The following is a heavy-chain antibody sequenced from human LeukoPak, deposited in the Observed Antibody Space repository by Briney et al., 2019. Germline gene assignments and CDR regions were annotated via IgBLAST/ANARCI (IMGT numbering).Heavy chain of an antibody. V-gene: IGHV3-7*01. CDR2: INQEGRDK. J-gene: IGHJ2*01. CDR1: GFTFSSYR. CDR3: ARDIRYFDL. Sequence: GGSLRLSCAASGFTFSSYRMTWVRQAPGKGLEWVGNINQEGRDKNYVDSVKGRFTISRDNAKNSLYLQMNNLRAEDTAVYYCARDIRYFDLWGRGTLVTVSS.